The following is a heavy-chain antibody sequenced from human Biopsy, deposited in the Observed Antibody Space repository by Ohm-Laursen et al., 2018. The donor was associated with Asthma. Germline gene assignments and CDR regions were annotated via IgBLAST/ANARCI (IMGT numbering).Heavy chain of an antibody. Sequence: SLRLSCAASGFTFDDYGMSWVRQAPGKGLDWASGINWNGGSTGYADSVKGRFTISRDNAKNSLYLQMNSLRAEDTALHHCGRDMGGFGSGWFPVEFWGQGTLVTVSS. D-gene: IGHD6-19*01. CDR3: GRDMGGFGSGWFPVEF. CDR1: GFTFDDYG. V-gene: IGHV3-20*01. CDR2: INWNGGST. J-gene: IGHJ4*02.